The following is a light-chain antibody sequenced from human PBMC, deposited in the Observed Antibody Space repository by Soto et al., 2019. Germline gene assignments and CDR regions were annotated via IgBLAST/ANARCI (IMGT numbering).Light chain of an antibody. Sequence: DIQMTQSPSTLSASVGDRVTISCRASQSINRGLAWYQQKPGKAPKLLIYDASTLESGVPSRFSGSGYGAEFTLTITNLQPEDFAVYYCQQYNNWPVFGQGTKVDIK. CDR3: QQYNNWPV. CDR2: DAS. V-gene: IGKV1-5*01. CDR1: QSINRG. J-gene: IGKJ1*01.